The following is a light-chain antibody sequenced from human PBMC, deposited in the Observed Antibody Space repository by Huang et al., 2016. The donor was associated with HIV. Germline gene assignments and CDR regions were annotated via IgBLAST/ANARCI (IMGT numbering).Light chain of an antibody. CDR1: QSVTSF. CDR2: TAS. Sequence: DIQMTQSPSSLSASVGDTVTVTCRASQSVTSFLNWYQQKPGKAPKFVIHTASTLETGVPSRFSGSGSGTDFTLTINSLQPEDFATYYCQQSYTSPYTFGQGTKLEIK. J-gene: IGKJ2*01. CDR3: QQSYTSPYT. V-gene: IGKV1-39*01.